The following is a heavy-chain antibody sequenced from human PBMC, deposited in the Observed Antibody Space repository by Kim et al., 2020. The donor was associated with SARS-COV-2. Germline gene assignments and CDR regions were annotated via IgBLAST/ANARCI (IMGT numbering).Heavy chain of an antibody. V-gene: IGHV3-11*05. J-gene: IGHJ4*02. Sequence: SVKGRFTISRENAKNSLYLQMNSLRAEDTAVYYCARDRSYYYDSSGYQDYWGQGTLVTVSS. D-gene: IGHD3-22*01. CDR3: ARDRSYYYDSSGYQDY.